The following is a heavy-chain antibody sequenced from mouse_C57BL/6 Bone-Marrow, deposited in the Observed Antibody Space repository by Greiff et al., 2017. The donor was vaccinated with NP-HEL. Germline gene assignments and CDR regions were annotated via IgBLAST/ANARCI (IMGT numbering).Heavy chain of an antibody. Sequence: QVQLKESGAELVKPGASVKLSCKASGYTFTEYTIHWVKQRSGQGLEWIGWFYPGSGSIKYNEKFKDKATLTADKSSSTVYMELSRLTSEDSAVFFSARHEGSLCGKGAMDYGGQGTAVTVSS. CDR3: ARHEGSLCGKGAMDY. D-gene: IGHD2-3*01. V-gene: IGHV1-62-2*01. J-gene: IGHJ4*01. CDR2: FYPGSGSI. CDR1: GYTFTEYT.